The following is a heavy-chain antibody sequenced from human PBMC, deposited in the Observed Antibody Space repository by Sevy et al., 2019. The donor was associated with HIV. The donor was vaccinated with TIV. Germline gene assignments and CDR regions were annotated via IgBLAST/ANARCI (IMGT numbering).Heavy chain of an antibody. V-gene: IGHV1-69*10. J-gene: IGHJ6*03. Sequence: ASVKVSCKASGGTFSSYAISWVRQAPGQGLEWMGGIIPILGIANYAQKFQGRVMITGNKSTGTAYMELGSLRSEDTAVYYCARDRAASGLLGYYYYYMDVWGKGTTVTVSS. D-gene: IGHD3-22*01. CDR3: ARDRAASGLLGYYYYYMDV. CDR1: GGTFSSYA. CDR2: IIPILGIA.